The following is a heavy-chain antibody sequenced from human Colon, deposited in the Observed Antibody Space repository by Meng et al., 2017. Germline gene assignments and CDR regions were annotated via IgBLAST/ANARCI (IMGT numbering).Heavy chain of an antibody. CDR3: ASRGFSYGYVSF. CDR2: IYHSGNT. CDR1: GGSLSNSNW. J-gene: IGHJ4*02. Sequence: QVQLWGWGQGLVKPSGTLSLACAVSGGSLSNSNWWSWVRQSTGKGLEWIGEIYHSGNTNYNPSLKSRVTISVDKSKNQFSRKVSSVTAADTAVYYCASRGFSYGYVSFWGQGTLVTVSS. D-gene: IGHD5-18*01. V-gene: IGHV4-4*02.